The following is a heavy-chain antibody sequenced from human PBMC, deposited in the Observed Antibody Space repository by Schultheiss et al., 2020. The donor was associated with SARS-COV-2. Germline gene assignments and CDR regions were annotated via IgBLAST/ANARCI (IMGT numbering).Heavy chain of an antibody. V-gene: IGHV4-4*02. CDR2: IYHSGST. J-gene: IGHJ6*03. CDR1: GGSISSSNW. Sequence: SETLSLTCAVSGGSISSSNWWSWVRQPPGKGLEWIGEIYHSGSTNYNPSLKSRVTISVDKSKNQFSLKLSSVTAADTAVYYCARGPIVVVPANYYYYMDVWGKGTTVTVSS. D-gene: IGHD2-2*01. CDR3: ARGPIVVVPANYYYYMDV.